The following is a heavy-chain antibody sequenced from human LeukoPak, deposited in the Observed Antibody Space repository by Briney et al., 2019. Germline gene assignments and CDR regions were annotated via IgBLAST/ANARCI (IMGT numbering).Heavy chain of an antibody. V-gene: IGHV4-34*01. CDR2: INHSGST. CDR1: GGSFSGYY. D-gene: IGHD6-13*01. CDR3: ARTLAGPALYDAFYI. Sequence: SETLSLTCAVYGGSFSGYYWSWIRQPPGKGLEWIGEINHSGSTNYNPSLKSRVTISVDTSKNQFSLKLSSVTAADTAVYYCARTLAGPALYDAFYIWGQGTMVTVSS. J-gene: IGHJ3*02.